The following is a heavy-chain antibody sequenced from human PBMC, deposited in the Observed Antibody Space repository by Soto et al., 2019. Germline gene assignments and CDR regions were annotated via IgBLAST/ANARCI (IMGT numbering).Heavy chain of an antibody. Sequence: QVQLQESGPRLLKPSETLSLTYTVSGGSISYYYWSWIRQSPGKGLEWIGYIYYSGSTDYNPSLKSRVTISVEKSKRQFSLKLNSVTTADTAVYYCAREGACTGNTCYVGYFDYWGQGALVTVSS. V-gene: IGHV4-59*01. CDR2: IYYSGST. J-gene: IGHJ4*02. CDR3: AREGACTGNTCYVGYFDY. D-gene: IGHD2-2*01. CDR1: GGSISYYY.